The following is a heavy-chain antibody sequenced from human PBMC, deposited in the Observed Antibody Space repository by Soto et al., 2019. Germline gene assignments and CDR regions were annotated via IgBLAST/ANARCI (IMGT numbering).Heavy chain of an antibody. Sequence: QVHLVQSGAEVKKPGASVKVSCTASGYTFTNFGISWVRQAPGQGLEWMGWTSAYNCNTNYAQKFQGRVTMTTDTSTSTAYMELRRLRSDDTGVNYCARGGTPSDHWGQGTLVTVSS. CDR1: GYTFTNFG. J-gene: IGHJ4*02. CDR3: ARGGTPSDH. CDR2: TSAYNCNT. D-gene: IGHD3-16*01. V-gene: IGHV1-18*01.